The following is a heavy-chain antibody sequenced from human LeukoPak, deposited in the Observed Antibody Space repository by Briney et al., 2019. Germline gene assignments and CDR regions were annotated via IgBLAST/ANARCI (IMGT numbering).Heavy chain of an antibody. J-gene: IGHJ4*02. CDR3: ATQRGCSYGYDGRAYYFDY. CDR1: GYTLTELS. Sequence: ASVKVSCKVSGYTLTELSMHWVRQAPGKGLEWMGGFDPEDGETIYAQKFRGRVTMTEDTSTDTAYMELSSLRSEDTAVYYCATQRGCSYGYDGRAYYFDYWGQGTLVTVSS. D-gene: IGHD5-18*01. CDR2: FDPEDGET. V-gene: IGHV1-24*01.